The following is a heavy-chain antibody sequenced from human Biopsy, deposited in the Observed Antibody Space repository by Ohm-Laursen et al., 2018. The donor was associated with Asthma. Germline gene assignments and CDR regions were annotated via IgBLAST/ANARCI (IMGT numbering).Heavy chain of an antibody. Sequence: SSLRLSCSASGFNFDDYGMNWVRQGPGKGLEWVAGISWNSVSIDYADSVRGRFTISRDNAKTSLYLQMNSLRDGDTAVYFCAKNSRRGSHDPFDIWGQGTRVTVSS. CDR1: GFNFDDYG. V-gene: IGHV3-9*01. CDR2: ISWNSVSI. CDR3: AKNSRRGSHDPFDI. D-gene: IGHD1-26*01. J-gene: IGHJ3*02.